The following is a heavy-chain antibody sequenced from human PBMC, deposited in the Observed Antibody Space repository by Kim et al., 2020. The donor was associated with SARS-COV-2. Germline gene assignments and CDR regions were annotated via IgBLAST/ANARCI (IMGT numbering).Heavy chain of an antibody. D-gene: IGHD3-16*01. Sequence: GESLKISCKGYGYSFTNYWIGWVRQMPGKGQEWMGIIYPADSDTRYSPSFQGQVTISADKSISTAYLQWSSLKASDTAMYYCATLGEVSSWGQGTMVTVSS. CDR3: ATLGEVSS. J-gene: IGHJ4*02. V-gene: IGHV5-51*01. CDR1: GYSFTNYW. CDR2: IYPADSDT.